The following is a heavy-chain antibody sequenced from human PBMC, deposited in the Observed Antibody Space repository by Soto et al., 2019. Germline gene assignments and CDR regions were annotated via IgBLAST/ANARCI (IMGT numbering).Heavy chain of an antibody. J-gene: IGHJ6*02. CDR1: GCTFTGYY. V-gene: IGHV1-2*02. Sequence: GASVKVSCKASGCTFTGYYMHWVRQAPGQGLEWMGWINPNSGGTNYAQKFQGRVTMTRDTSISTAYMELSRLRSDDTAVYYCARDGGSGTSYYYYGMDVWGQGTTVTVSS. CDR3: ARDGGSGTSYYYYGMDV. D-gene: IGHD3-16*01. CDR2: INPNSGGT.